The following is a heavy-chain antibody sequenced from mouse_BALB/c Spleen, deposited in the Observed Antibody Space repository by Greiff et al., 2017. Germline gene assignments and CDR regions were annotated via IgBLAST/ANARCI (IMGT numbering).Heavy chain of an antibody. D-gene: IGHD2-4*01. CDR1: GFTFSSFG. CDR2: ISSGSSTI. CDR3: ARRDGYDYDSYAMDY. J-gene: IGHJ4*01. V-gene: IGHV5-17*02. Sequence: DVHLVESGGGLVQPGGSRKLSCAASGFTFSSFGMHWVRQAPEKGLEWVAYISSGSSTIYYADTVKGRFTISRDNPKNTLFLQMTSLRSEDTAMYYCARRDGYDYDSYAMDYWGQGTSVTVSS.